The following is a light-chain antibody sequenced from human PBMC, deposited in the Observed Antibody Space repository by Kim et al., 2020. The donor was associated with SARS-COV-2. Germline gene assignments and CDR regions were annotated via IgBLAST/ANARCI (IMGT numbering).Light chain of an antibody. CDR2: GAS. J-gene: IGKJ5*01. CDR3: QQYNNLIT. CDR1: QSVNSN. Sequence: EIVMTQSPAILSVSPGERVTLSCRASQSVNSNLAWHQQKPGRAPRLLIYGASTRATGVPARFSGSGSGTEFTLTISSLQSEDFAVYYCQQYNNLITFGQGTRLEIK. V-gene: IGKV3-15*01.